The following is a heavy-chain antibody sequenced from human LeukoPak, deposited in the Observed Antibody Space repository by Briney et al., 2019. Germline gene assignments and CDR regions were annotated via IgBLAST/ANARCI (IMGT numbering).Heavy chain of an antibody. CDR3: AGPLLHDAFDI. J-gene: IGHJ3*02. V-gene: IGHV3-23*01. CDR2: ISGSGGST. D-gene: IGHD3-3*01. CDR1: GFIFNNYA. Sequence: GGSLRLSCAASGFIFNNYAIAWVRQGPGKGLEWVSAISGSGGSTYYADSVKGRFTISRDNSKNTLYLQMNSLRAEDTAVYYCAGPLLHDAFDIWGQGTMATVSS.